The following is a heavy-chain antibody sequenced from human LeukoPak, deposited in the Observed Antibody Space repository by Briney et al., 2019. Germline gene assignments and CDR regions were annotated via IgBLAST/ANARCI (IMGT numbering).Heavy chain of an antibody. CDR2: INHSGST. D-gene: IGHD6-13*01. Sequence: SETLSLTCAVYGGSFSGYYWSWIRQPPGKGLEWIGEINHSGSTNYNPSLKSRVTISVDKSKNQFSLKLSSVTAADTAVYYCATSGRAAAGTRDAFDIWGQGTMVTVSS. J-gene: IGHJ3*02. CDR1: GGSFSGYY. CDR3: ATSGRAAAGTRDAFDI. V-gene: IGHV4-34*01.